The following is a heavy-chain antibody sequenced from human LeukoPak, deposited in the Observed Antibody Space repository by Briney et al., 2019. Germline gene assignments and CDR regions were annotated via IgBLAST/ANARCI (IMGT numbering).Heavy chain of an antibody. CDR3: ARHDSQGYPFDY. Sequence: SETLSLTCTVSGGSICSYYWSWIRLPPRKGVEWIGYLSKSGNTNYSPSLKSRVTIFGDTSTNQFFLKLSSVTAADPAVYYCARHDSQGYPFDYWGRGTLVTVST. CDR1: GGSICSYY. V-gene: IGHV4-59*01. D-gene: IGHD2-15*01. J-gene: IGHJ4*02. CDR2: LSKSGNT.